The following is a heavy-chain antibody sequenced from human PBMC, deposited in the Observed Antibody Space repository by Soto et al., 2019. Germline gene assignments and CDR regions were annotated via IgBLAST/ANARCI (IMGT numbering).Heavy chain of an antibody. CDR2: ISSSSSTI. CDR3: AVLVAEAGNYGMDV. Sequence: EVQLVESGGGLVQPGGSLRLSCAASGFTFSSYSMNWFRQAPGKGLEWVSYISSSSSTIYYADSVKGRFTISRHTAGISLQLPMNRLRDEDTAVYSCAVLVAEAGNYGMDVCGQGTTVTVSS. D-gene: IGHD6-13*01. V-gene: IGHV3-48*02. J-gene: IGHJ6*02. CDR1: GFTFSSYS.